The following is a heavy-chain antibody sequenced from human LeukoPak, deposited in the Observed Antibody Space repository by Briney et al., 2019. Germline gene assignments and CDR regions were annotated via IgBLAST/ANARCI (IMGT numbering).Heavy chain of an antibody. CDR1: GFTFSNYA. Sequence: GGSLRLSCAASGFTFSNYAMSWVRQAPGKGLEWVSGISDSGDTTYYADSVKGRFTISRDIDKKSLYLQMNSLRVEDTAVYYCARVGGEGIAVAGNFDCWGQGTLVTVSS. D-gene: IGHD6-19*01. CDR3: ARVGGEGIAVAGNFDC. J-gene: IGHJ4*02. CDR2: ISDSGDTT. V-gene: IGHV3-23*01.